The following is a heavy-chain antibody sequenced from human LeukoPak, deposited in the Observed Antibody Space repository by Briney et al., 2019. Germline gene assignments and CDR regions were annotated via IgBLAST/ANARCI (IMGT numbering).Heavy chain of an antibody. V-gene: IGHV1-46*01. Sequence: ASVKVSCKASAYTFTTYYIHWVRQAPGQGLEWMGIINPTGGSTTYAQKFQGRVTMTRDTSTSTVFMELNSLRSEDTAVYYCALYSSTWYWGQGTLVTVSS. CDR3: ALYSSTWY. CDR1: AYTFTTYY. CDR2: INPTGGST. D-gene: IGHD6-13*01. J-gene: IGHJ4*02.